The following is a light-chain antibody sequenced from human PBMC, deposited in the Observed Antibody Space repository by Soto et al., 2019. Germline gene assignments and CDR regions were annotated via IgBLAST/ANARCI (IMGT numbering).Light chain of an antibody. J-gene: IGKJ1*01. CDR2: KTS. V-gene: IGKV1-5*03. CDR3: QRYTSFSWT. Sequence: DIQMTQSPSTLSASVGDRVTITCRASQSVSPWLAWYQQKPGEAPKLLIFKTSTLDDGVPSRFSGSGSGTEFTLTISSLQPDDFATYYCQRYTSFSWTFXQGTKVDIK. CDR1: QSVSPW.